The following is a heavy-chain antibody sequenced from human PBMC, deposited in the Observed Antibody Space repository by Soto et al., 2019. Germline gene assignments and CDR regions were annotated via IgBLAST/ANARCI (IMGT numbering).Heavy chain of an antibody. J-gene: IGHJ5*02. CDR1: GGTFSNYA. V-gene: IGHV1-69*15. CDR2: IIPIFGSA. D-gene: IGHD5-12*01. Sequence: QVQLVQSGAEVKKPGSSVKVSCKASGGTFSNYAITWVRQAPGQGLEWLGRIIPIFGSANYAQKFQGRVTITADESTTTASMELSRLRSHDTAVYYCAKDGGKDGYFGNWFVPWGQGTLVTVSS. CDR3: AKDGGKDGYFGNWFVP.